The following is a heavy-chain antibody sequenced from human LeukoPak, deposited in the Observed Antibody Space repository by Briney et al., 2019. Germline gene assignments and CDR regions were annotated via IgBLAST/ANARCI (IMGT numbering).Heavy chain of an antibody. D-gene: IGHD3-16*02. CDR2: IIPIFGTA. Sequence: SVKVSCKASGGTFSSYAISWVRQAPGQGLEWMGGIIPIFGTANYAQKFQGRVTITADESTSTAYMELSSLKAEDTAVYYCARVKVAFGGVIVGPDYWGQGTLVTVSS. CDR1: GGTFSSYA. CDR3: ARVKVAFGGVIVGPDY. V-gene: IGHV1-69*13. J-gene: IGHJ4*02.